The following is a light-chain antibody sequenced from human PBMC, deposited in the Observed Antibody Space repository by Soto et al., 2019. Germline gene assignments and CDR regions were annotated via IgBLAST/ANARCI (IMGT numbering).Light chain of an antibody. V-gene: IGLV4-69*01. CDR3: QTWGTGIHV. J-gene: IGLJ7*01. CDR1: SGHSSYA. CDR2: LNSDGSH. Sequence: QLVLTQSPSASASLGASVKLTCTLSSGHSSYAIAWHQQQPEKGPRYLMKLNSDGSHSKGDGIPDRFSGSSSGAERYLTISSRQPDDEADYYCQTWGTGIHVFGGGTQLTVL.